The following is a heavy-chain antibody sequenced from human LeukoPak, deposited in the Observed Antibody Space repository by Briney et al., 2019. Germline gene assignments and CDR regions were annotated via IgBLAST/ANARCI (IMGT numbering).Heavy chain of an antibody. D-gene: IGHD3-9*01. CDR3: ARDPPQRLVIPSGWFDP. CDR2: ISAYNGNT. Sequence: ASVKVSFKASGYTFTSYGISWVRQAPGQGLEWMGWISAYNGNTNYAQKLQGRVTMTTDTSTSTAYMELRSLRSDDTAVYYCARDPPQRLVIPSGWFDPWGQGTLVTVSS. J-gene: IGHJ5*02. V-gene: IGHV1-18*01. CDR1: GYTFTSYG.